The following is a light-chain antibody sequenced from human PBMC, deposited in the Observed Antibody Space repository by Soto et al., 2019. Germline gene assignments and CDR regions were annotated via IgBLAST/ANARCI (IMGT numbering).Light chain of an antibody. CDR3: SSYTSSSTGV. CDR1: SSDVGGYNY. CDR2: EVT. V-gene: IGLV2-14*01. Sequence: QSVLTQPASVSGSPGQSITISCTGTSSDVGGYNYVSWYQQHPGKAPKLMIYEVTNRPSGVSNRFSGSKSDNTASPTISGLQAEDEADYYCSSYTSSSTGVFGGGTKLTVL. J-gene: IGLJ3*02.